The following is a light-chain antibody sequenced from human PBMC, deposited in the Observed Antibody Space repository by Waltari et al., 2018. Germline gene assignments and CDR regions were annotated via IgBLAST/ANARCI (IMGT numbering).Light chain of an antibody. CDR3: SSYRSTISVV. CDR2: DVT. J-gene: IGLJ2*01. CDR1: RSDIGDYNY. V-gene: IGLV2-14*03. Sequence: QSALTQPASVSGSPGQSITISCTGTRSDIGDYNYVSWYQHHPGNVPKLIIFDVTNRPSGVSDRFSGSKSGNTASLTISALQAEDEGDYYCSSYRSTISVVFGGGTKVTVL.